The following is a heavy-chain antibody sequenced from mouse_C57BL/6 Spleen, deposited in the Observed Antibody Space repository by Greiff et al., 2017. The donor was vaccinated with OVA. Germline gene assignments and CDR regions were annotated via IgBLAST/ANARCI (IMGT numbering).Heavy chain of an antibody. J-gene: IGHJ2*01. CDR1: GYSITGGYY. Sequence: EVKLLESGPGLVKPSQSLSLTCSVTGYSITGGYYWNWIRQFPGNKLEWMGYISYDGSNNYNPSLKNRISITRDTSKNQFFLKLNSVTTEDTATYSCARADNGYWGLDYWGQGTTLTVSS. D-gene: IGHD2-3*01. CDR2: ISYDGSN. CDR3: ARADNGYWGLDY. V-gene: IGHV3-6*01.